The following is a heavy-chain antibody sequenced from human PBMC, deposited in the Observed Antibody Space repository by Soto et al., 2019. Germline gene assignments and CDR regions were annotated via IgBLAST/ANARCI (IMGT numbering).Heavy chain of an antibody. D-gene: IGHD4-17*01. Sequence: QVQLQESGPGLVKPSQTLSLTCTVSGGSISSGGYYWSWIRQHPGKGLEWIGYIYYSGSTYYNPSLKSRVTISVDTSKNQFSLKLSSVTAADTAVYYCARTSSPDYGDYTYNWFDPWGQGTLVTVSS. CDR3: ARTSSPDYGDYTYNWFDP. V-gene: IGHV4-31*03. CDR2: IYYSGST. CDR1: GGSISSGGYY. J-gene: IGHJ5*02.